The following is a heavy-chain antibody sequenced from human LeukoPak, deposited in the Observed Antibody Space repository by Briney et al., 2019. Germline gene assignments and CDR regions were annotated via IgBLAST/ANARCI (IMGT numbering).Heavy chain of an antibody. CDR3: ARDQAFHYYDSSGYTHDAFDI. J-gene: IGHJ3*02. D-gene: IGHD3-22*01. CDR1: GFTFSSYG. Sequence: GGSLRLSCAASGFTFSSYGMHWVRQAPGKGLEWVTFIRYDGSNKYYADSVKGRFTISRDNSKNTLYLQMNSLRAEDTAVYYCARDQAFHYYDSSGYTHDAFDIWGQGTMVTVSS. CDR2: IRYDGSNK. V-gene: IGHV3-30*02.